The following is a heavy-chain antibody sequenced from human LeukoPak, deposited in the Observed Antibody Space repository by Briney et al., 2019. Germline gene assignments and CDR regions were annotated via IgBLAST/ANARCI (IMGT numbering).Heavy chain of an antibody. CDR1: GFTFSSYA. CDR3: AKGERSSSWYLYFQH. D-gene: IGHD6-13*01. J-gene: IGHJ1*01. V-gene: IGHV3-23*01. Sequence: GGSLRPSCAASGFTFSSYAMSWVRQAPGKGLEWVSAISGSGGSTYYADSVKGRFTISRDNSKNTLYLQMNSLRAEDTAVYYCAKGERSSSWYLYFQHWGQGTLVTVSS. CDR2: ISGSGGST.